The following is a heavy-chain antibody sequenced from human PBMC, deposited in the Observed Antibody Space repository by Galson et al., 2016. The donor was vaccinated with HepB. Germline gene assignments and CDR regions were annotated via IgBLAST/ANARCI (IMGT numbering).Heavy chain of an antibody. V-gene: IGHV4-34*12. CDR1: NASFNAYF. D-gene: IGHD5-12*01. Sequence: SETLSLTCAVYNASFNAYFWSWIRQPPGKELEWIGEIVHTGRTEYNPSLRSRVTISVDTSRSQFSLKLNSLTAADTSVYYCAGRRYGGYARWGQGTLVTVSS. J-gene: IGHJ4*02. CDR2: IVHTGRT. CDR3: AGRRYGGYAR.